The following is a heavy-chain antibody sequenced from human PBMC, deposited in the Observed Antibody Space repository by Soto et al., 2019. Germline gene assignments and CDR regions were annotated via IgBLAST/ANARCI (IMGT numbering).Heavy chain of an antibody. Sequence: SETLSLTCAVHGGSFSGYYWSWIRPPPGKGLEWIGEINHSGSTNYNPSLKSRVTISVDTSKNQFSLKLSSVTAADTAVYYCARAIVVVVAGSSWFEPWGQGTLVTVSS. CDR2: INHSGST. D-gene: IGHD2-15*01. V-gene: IGHV4-34*01. CDR1: GGSFSGYY. J-gene: IGHJ5*02. CDR3: ARAIVVVVAGSSWFEP.